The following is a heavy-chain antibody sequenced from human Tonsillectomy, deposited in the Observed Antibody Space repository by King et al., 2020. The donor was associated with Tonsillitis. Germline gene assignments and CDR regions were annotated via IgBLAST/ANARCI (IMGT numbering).Heavy chain of an antibody. CDR3: ARGRSTGWWDC. V-gene: IGHV3-7*01. CDR1: GFSLSNYW. CDR2: IKQDGTEK. J-gene: IGHJ4*02. D-gene: IGHD6-19*01. Sequence: VQLVESGGGLVQPGGSLRLSCAASGFSLSNYWTSWVRQAPGKGLEWVAHIKQDGTEKDYVDSVKGRFTMTTDNAKNSLYLQMSSLTVEDTAVYYCARGRSTGWWDCWGQGTLVTVSS.